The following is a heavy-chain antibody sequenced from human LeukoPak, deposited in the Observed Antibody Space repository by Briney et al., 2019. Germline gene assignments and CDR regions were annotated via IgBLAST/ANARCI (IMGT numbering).Heavy chain of an antibody. V-gene: IGHV1-2*02. J-gene: IGHJ4*02. Sequence: ASVRVSCTASGYTFTGYYMHGGRQAPGQGLEGRGWINPNSGGTNYAQTFQGRVTMTSDTSISTAYMELSRLRSDDTAVYYCAISSWDYWGQGTLVTVSS. CDR2: INPNSGGT. CDR3: AISSWDY. CDR1: GYTFTGYY.